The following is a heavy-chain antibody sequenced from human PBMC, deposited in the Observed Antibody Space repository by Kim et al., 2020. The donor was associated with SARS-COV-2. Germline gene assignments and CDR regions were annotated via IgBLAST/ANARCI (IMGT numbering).Heavy chain of an antibody. CDR2: ISGSCGST. V-gene: IGHV3-23*01. Sequence: GGSLRLSCAASGFTFSTYAMSWVRQAPGKGLELVSGISGSCGSTYYADSVKGRFTISRDNSRNTLYLQMNSLGAEDTAVYYCSKDRIGGAPSHYGLDFWG. CDR3: SKDRIGGAPSHYGLDF. CDR1: GFTFSTYA. D-gene: IGHD1-26*01. J-gene: IGHJ6*01.